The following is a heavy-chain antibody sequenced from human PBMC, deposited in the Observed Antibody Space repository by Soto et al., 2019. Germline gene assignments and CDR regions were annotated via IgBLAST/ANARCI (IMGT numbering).Heavy chain of an antibody. V-gene: IGHV3-33*01. J-gene: IGHJ6*02. CDR1: GFTFSSYG. CDR2: IWYDGSNK. CDR3: ARDFYSSSLYYGMDV. D-gene: IGHD6-13*01. Sequence: GGSLRLSCAASGFTFSSYGMHWVRQAPGKGLEWVAVIWYDGSNKYYADSVKGRFTISRDNSKNTLYLQMNSLRAEDTAVYYCARDFYSSSLYYGMDVWGQGTTVTVSS.